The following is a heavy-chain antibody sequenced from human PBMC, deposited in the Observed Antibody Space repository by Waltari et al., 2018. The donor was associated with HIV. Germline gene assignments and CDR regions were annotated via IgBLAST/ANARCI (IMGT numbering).Heavy chain of an antibody. V-gene: IGHV4-39*01. Sequence: QLQLQESGPGLVTPSETLSLICPVSGSSISSSSYYCGWPRQPPGKGLEWIGSIYYSGSTYYNPSLKSRVSISVDTSKNQFSLKLSSVTAADTAVYYCARPHRADWYFDLWGRGTLVSVPS. CDR1: GSSISSSSYY. J-gene: IGHJ2*01. CDR2: IYYSGST. CDR3: ARPHRADWYFDL. D-gene: IGHD3-10*01.